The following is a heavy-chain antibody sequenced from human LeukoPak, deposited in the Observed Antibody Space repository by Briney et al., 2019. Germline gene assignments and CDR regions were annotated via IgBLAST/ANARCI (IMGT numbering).Heavy chain of an antibody. Sequence: GGSLRLSCAGSGFTFSSYTMNWVRQAPGKGLEWVSSITSSSIYTYYADSVKGRFTISRDNAKNSLYLEMNSLRAEDTAVYYCARSRYDSSGYYGIIGDWGQGTLVTVSS. D-gene: IGHD3-22*01. CDR1: GFTFSSYT. CDR2: ITSSSIYT. V-gene: IGHV3-21*01. J-gene: IGHJ4*02. CDR3: ARSRYDSSGYYGIIGD.